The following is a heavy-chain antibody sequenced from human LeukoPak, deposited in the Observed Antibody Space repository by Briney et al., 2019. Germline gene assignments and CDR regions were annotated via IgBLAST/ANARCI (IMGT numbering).Heavy chain of an antibody. V-gene: IGHV3-21*01. CDR2: ISSSSSYI. D-gene: IGHD2-2*01. J-gene: IGHJ4*02. CDR1: GFTFSSYS. CDR3: ARARGYCSSTSCYPFFDY. Sequence: GGSLRLSCAASGFTFSSYSMNWVRQAPGKGLEWVSSISSSSSYIYYADSVKGRFTISRDNAKNSLYLQMNSLRAEDTAVYYCARARGYCSSTSCYPFFDYWGQGTLVTVSS.